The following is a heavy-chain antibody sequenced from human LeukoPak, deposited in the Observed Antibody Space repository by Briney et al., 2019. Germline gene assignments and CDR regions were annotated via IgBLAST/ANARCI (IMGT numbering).Heavy chain of an antibody. D-gene: IGHD3-22*01. CDR1: GFTFSDYA. Sequence: GGSLRLSCAAPGFTFSDYAMSWVRQAPGKGLEWVSTISGSGGSTYYADSVKGRFTLSRDNSKNTLYLQMNSLRAEDTAVYYCAKYDYYDSSGYYGSFSDYWGQGILVTVSS. V-gene: IGHV3-23*01. CDR2: ISGSGGST. CDR3: AKYDYYDSSGYYGSFSDY. J-gene: IGHJ4*02.